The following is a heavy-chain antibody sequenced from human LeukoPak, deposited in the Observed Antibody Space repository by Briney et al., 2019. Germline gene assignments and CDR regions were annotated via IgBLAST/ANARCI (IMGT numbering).Heavy chain of an antibody. CDR1: GGSISTYY. Sequence: SETLSLTCTVSGGSISTYYWSWIRQPPGKGLEWIAYIDYSASTNYNPSLKSRVTISVDTSKNQFSLKLSSVTAADTAVYYCARDSRRELLHAFDIWGQGTMVTVSS. V-gene: IGHV4-59*01. CDR3: ARDSRRELLHAFDI. D-gene: IGHD1-26*01. J-gene: IGHJ3*02. CDR2: IDYSAST.